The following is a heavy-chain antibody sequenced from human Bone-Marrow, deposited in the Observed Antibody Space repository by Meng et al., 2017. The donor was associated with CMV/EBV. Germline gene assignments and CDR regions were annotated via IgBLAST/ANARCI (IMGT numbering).Heavy chain of an antibody. J-gene: IGHJ4*02. Sequence: SVKVSCKASGGTFSSYAISWVRQAPGQGLERMGGIIPILGIANYAQKFQGRVTITADKSTSTAYMELSSLRSEDTAVYYCASKKETSFDYWGQGTLVTVSS. CDR2: IIPILGIA. D-gene: IGHD2-2*01. V-gene: IGHV1-69*10. CDR3: ASKKETSFDY. CDR1: GGTFSSYA.